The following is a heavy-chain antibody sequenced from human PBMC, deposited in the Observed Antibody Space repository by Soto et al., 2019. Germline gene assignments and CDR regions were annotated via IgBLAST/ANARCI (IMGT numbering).Heavy chain of an antibody. CDR2: ISGSGGST. CDR3: AKGSGGWYERFDY. V-gene: IGHV3-23*01. J-gene: IGHJ4*02. D-gene: IGHD6-19*01. CDR1: GFTFSSYA. Sequence: EVPLLESGGGLVQPGGSLRLSCAASGFTFSSYAMSWVRQAPGKGLEWVSAISGSGGSTYYADSVKGRFTISRDNSKNTLYQQMNSLGAEDTAVYYCAKGSGGWYERFDYWGQGTLVTVSS.